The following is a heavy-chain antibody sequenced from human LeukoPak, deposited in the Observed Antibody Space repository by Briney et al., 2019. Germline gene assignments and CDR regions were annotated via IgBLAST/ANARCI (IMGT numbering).Heavy chain of an antibody. V-gene: IGHV1-2*02. CDR3: ARVGFEYGDNRWFDP. D-gene: IGHD4-17*01. CDR2: INPNSGGT. J-gene: IGHJ5*02. CDR1: GYTFTGYY. Sequence: ASXKVSCKASGYTFTGYYMHWVRQAPGQGLEWMGWINPNSGGTNYAQKFQGRGTMTRDTSISTAYMELSRLRPDDTAVYYCARVGFEYGDNRWFDPWGQGTLVTVSS.